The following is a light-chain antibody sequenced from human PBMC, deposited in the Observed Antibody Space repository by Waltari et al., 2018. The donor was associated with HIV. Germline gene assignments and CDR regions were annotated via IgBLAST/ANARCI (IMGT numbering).Light chain of an antibody. Sequence: DIQMTQSPSTLSASVGDTVTITCRASQNIGNWLAWYQQKPGKAPNLLIYKASNVENGVPSRFSGSVSGTEFTLTISSLQPDDFATYYCQQYDLLWTFGQGTKVEI. V-gene: IGKV1-5*03. CDR1: QNIGNW. CDR2: KAS. J-gene: IGKJ1*01. CDR3: QQYDLLWT.